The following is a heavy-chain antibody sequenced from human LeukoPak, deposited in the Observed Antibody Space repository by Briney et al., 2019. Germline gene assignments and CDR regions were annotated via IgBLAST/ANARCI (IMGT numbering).Heavy chain of an antibody. CDR1: GGSISSYY. J-gene: IGHJ6*03. D-gene: IGHD3-16*02. CDR3: ARGNMITFGGVIAPSYYYYYMDV. CDR2: IYTSGST. V-gene: IGHV4-4*07. Sequence: SETLSLTCTVSGGSISSYYWSWVRQPAGKGLEWIGRIYTSGSTNYNPSLKSRVTMSVDTSKNQFSLKLSSVTAADTAVYYCARGNMITFGGVIAPSYYYYYMDVWGKGTTVTVSS.